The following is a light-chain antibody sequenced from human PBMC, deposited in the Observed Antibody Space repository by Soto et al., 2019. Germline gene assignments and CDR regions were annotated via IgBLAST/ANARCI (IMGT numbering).Light chain of an antibody. V-gene: IGKV1-13*02. J-gene: IGKJ5*01. CDR3: QQFNSYPIS. CDR2: DVS. Sequence: AIQVTQSPSSLAASVGDRVTITCRASQDIMGALAWYQQKPGKAPNLLIYDVSTLESGVPSRFSGSGSGTEFTLTISSRQPEDFGTFYCQQFNSYPISFGHGTRREIK. CDR1: QDIMGA.